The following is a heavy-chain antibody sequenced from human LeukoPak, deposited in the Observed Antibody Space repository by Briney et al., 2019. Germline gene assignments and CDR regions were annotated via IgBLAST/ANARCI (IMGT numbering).Heavy chain of an antibody. CDR1: GFTFNSYA. CDR2: ISDSGANT. V-gene: IGHV3-23*01. CDR3: AKDAGRSDVDYFDY. Sequence: GESLRLSCAASGFTFNSYAMSWVRQAPGKGLEWVSAISDSGANTYYAVSVRGRFTISRDNLNSLRAEDTAIYYCAKDAGRSDVDYFDYWGQGTLVTVSS. J-gene: IGHJ4*02. D-gene: IGHD1-26*01.